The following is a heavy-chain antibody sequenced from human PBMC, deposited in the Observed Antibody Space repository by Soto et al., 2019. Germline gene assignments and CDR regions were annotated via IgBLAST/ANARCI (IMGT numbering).Heavy chain of an antibody. CDR1: GLTFDYYA. J-gene: IGHJ3*02. CDR2: VSGNGDDT. V-gene: IGHV3-23*01. D-gene: IGHD3-16*01. Sequence: EVQLLESGGDLVLPGGSLRLSCAASGLTFDYYAMTWVRQAPGKGLEWVSTVSGNGDDTFYADSVKGRFAISRDNSKNSVWLQMGSLRAEDTAIYYCAIGGHFSPFDIWGRGTVVTVSA. CDR3: AIGGHFSPFDI.